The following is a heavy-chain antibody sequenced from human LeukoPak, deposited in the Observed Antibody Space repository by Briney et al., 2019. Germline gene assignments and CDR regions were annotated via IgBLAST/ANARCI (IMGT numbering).Heavy chain of an antibody. V-gene: IGHV3-53*01. J-gene: IGHJ5*02. CDR3: ARDYYDSSGQNWFDP. Sequence: GSLRLSCAASGFTVSSNYMSWVRQAPGKGLEWVSVIYSGGSTYYADSVKGRFTISRDNSKNTLYLQMNSLRAEDTAVYYCARDYYDSSGQNWFDPWGQGTLVTVSS. CDR2: IYSGGST. D-gene: IGHD3-22*01. CDR1: GFTVSSNY.